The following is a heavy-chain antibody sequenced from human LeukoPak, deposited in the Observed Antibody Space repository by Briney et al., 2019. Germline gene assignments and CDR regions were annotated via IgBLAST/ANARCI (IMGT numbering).Heavy chain of an antibody. CDR2: IYTSGST. CDR1: GGSISSGSYY. V-gene: IGHV4-61*02. CDR3: ARGGGPPFSSSGYYGFHY. J-gene: IGHJ4*02. Sequence: SRTLSLTCTVAGGSISSGSYYWSWIRQPAGKGLEWIGRIYTSGSTNYDPSLKSRVTISVDTSKNQFSLKLSSVTAADTAVYYCARGGGPPFSSSGYYGFHYWAQGTLVTVSS. D-gene: IGHD3-22*01.